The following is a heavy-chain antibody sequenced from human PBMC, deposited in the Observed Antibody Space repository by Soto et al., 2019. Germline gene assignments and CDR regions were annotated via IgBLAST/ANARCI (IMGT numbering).Heavy chain of an antibody. CDR1: GFTFSTYA. CDR3: ASDMWGSSSGSEDH. V-gene: IGHV3-30-3*01. J-gene: IGHJ4*02. D-gene: IGHD6-19*01. Sequence: QVQLVESGGGVVQPGRSLRLSCAASGFTFSTYAMHWVRQAPGKGLEWVAAIPYDGSNIYYADSVKGRFTISRDNSKNTLYVQMNRLRAEDTAVYYCASDMWGSSSGSEDHWGQGTLVTVSS. CDR2: IPYDGSNI.